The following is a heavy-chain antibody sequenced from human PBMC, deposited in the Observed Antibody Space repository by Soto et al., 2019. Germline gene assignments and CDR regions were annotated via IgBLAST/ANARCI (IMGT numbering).Heavy chain of an antibody. CDR3: ARELTAYDILTGYFTGGYYYGMDV. CDR1: GFTFSSYG. D-gene: IGHD3-9*01. CDR2: IWYDGSNK. J-gene: IGHJ6*02. Sequence: GGSLRLSCAASGFTFSSYGMHWVRQAPGKGLEWVAVIWYDGSNKYYADSVKGRFTISRDNSKNTLYLQMNSLRAEDTAVYYCARELTAYDILTGYFTGGYYYGMDVWGQGTTVTVSS. V-gene: IGHV3-33*01.